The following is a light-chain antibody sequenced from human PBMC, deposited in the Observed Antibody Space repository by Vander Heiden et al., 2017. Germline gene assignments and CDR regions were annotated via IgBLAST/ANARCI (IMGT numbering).Light chain of an antibody. J-gene: IGLJ3*02. CDR2: DVT. CDR3: SSHAGSSAV. CDR1: SSDVGAYNY. V-gene: IGLV2-8*01. Sequence: SALTQPPSASGSPVQSVTISCTGTSSDVGAYNYVSWYQQQPGKAPTLIIYDVTKRPSGVPDRFSGSKSGNTAFLTVSGLQAEDEADYYCSSHAGSSAVFGGGTTVTVL.